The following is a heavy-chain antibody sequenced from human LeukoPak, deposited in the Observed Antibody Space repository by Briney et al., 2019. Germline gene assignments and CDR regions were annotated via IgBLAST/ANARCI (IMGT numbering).Heavy chain of an antibody. D-gene: IGHD3-22*01. Sequence: SETLSLTCTVSGGSISSGGYYWSWIRQHPGKGLEWIGYIHYSGSTYYNPSLKSRVTISVDTSKNQFSLKLSSVTAADTAVYYCARSFSGYYYAYFDYWGQGTLVTVSS. CDR1: GGSISSGGYY. CDR3: ARSFSGYYYAYFDY. CDR2: IHYSGST. J-gene: IGHJ4*02. V-gene: IGHV4-31*03.